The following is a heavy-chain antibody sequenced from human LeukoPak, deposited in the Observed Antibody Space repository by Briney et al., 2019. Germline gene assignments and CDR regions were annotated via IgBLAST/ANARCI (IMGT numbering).Heavy chain of an antibody. D-gene: IGHD3-22*01. Sequence: GGSLRLSCAASGFTFSSYWMSWVRQAPGKGLEWVANIKQDGSEKYYVDSVKGRFTISRDNAKNSLYLQMNSLRAEDTAVYYCARDQYYYDSSGYRLVSAFDIWGQGTMVTVSS. J-gene: IGHJ3*02. CDR1: GFTFSSYW. CDR2: IKQDGSEK. CDR3: ARDQYYYDSSGYRLVSAFDI. V-gene: IGHV3-7*01.